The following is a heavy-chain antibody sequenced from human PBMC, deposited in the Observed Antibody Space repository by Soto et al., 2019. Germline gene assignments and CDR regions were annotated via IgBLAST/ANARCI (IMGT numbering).Heavy chain of an antibody. V-gene: IGHV4-59*01. J-gene: IGHJ3*02. CDR1: GGSISSYY. Sequence: QVQLQESGPGLVKPSETLSLTCTVSGGSISSYYWSWIRQPPGKGLEWIGYIYYSGSTNYNPSLKSRGTISVDTSKNQFSLKLSSVTAADTAVYYCARVKAEMAPDAFDIWGQGTMVTVSS. CDR3: ARVKAEMAPDAFDI. CDR2: IYYSGST.